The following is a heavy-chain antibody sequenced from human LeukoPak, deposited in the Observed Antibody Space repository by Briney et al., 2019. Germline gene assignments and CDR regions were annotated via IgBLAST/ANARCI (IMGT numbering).Heavy chain of an antibody. CDR3: ARVGGGYSYGWVY. CDR1: GYTLTVYY. V-gene: IGHV1-2*06. D-gene: IGHD5-18*01. J-gene: IGHJ4*02. Sequence: ASVKVSCKASGYTLTVYYMHWVRQAPGQGLEWMGRINPNSGGTNYAQKFQGRVTMTRDTSISTAYMELSRLRSDDTAVYYCARVGGGYSYGWVYWGQGTLVTVSS. CDR2: INPNSGGT.